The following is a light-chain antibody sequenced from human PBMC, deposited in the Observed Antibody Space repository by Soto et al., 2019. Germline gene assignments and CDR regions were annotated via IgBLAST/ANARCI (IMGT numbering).Light chain of an antibody. CDR2: DDS. CDR1: NIGSKS. CDR3: QLWDSSSDHAV. V-gene: IGLV3-21*02. J-gene: IGLJ7*01. Sequence: SSELTQPPSVAVAPGQTARINCGGNNIGSKSVHWYQQKPGQAPVLVVYDDSDRPSGTPERFSGSNSGNTATLTISRVEAGDEADYYCQLWDSSSDHAVFGGGTQLTVL.